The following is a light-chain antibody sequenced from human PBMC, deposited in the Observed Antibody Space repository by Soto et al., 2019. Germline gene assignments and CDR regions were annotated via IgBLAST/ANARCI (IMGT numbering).Light chain of an antibody. CDR1: QDTNNN. Sequence: DLQMTQSPSSLSASVGDRVTITCQASQDTNNNLNWYQQKSGRAPKLLIYDASYLETGVPSRFSGSGSGTHFTFTISSLQPEDIATYYCQQYDDFPYTFGQGTKLEIK. CDR2: DAS. J-gene: IGKJ2*01. CDR3: QQYDDFPYT. V-gene: IGKV1-33*01.